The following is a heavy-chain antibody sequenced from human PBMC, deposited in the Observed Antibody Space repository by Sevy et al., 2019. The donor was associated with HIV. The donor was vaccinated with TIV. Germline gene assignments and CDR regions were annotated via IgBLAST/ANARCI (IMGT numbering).Heavy chain of an antibody. J-gene: IGHJ4*02. V-gene: IGHV1-2*02. CDR3: ARDLYDILTGYSHFLAY. D-gene: IGHD3-9*01. Sequence: ASVKVSCKASGYTFTGYYMHWVRQAPGQGLEWMGWINPNSGGTNYAQKFQGRVTMTRDTSISTAYMELSRRRSDDTAVYYCARDLYDILTGYSHFLAYWGQGTLVTVSS. CDR1: GYTFTGYY. CDR2: INPNSGGT.